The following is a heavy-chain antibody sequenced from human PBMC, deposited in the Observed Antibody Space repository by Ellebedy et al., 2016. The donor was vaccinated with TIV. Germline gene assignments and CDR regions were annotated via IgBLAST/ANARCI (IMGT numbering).Heavy chain of an antibody. CDR2: IKEDGSEK. CDR1: GFTFSSYW. CDR3: AREVGGGGAY. V-gene: IGHV3-7*01. Sequence: GESLKISXSASGFTFSSYWMSWVRQAPGKGLEWVANIKEDGSEKYYVDSVKGRFTISRDNAKNSVYLQLNSLRVEDTAVYYCAREVGGGGAYWGQGTLVTVSS. D-gene: IGHD2-21*01. J-gene: IGHJ4*02.